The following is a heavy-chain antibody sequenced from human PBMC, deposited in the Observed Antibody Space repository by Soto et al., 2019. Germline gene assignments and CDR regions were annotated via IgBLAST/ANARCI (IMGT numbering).Heavy chain of an antibody. CDR2: IKQSGSP. D-gene: IGHD2-15*01. CDR1: SGTIRSSNW. CDR3: AGLGMVAAHREFDP. V-gene: IGHV4-4*02. Sequence: QVQLQESGPGLVKPSRTLSLTRAVSSGTIRSSNWWTWVRQPPGKGLEWIGEIKQSGSPNYNPSLRSRVTISVDKSKSQFFLKLGSVTAADTAIYYCAGLGMVAAHREFDPWGQGTLVTVSS. J-gene: IGHJ5*02.